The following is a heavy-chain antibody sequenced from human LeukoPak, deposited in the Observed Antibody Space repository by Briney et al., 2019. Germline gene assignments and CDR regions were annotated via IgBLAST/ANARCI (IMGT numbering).Heavy chain of an antibody. D-gene: IGHD3-10*01. V-gene: IGHV3-21*01. CDR3: ASDQKFGELKDNIDY. J-gene: IGHJ4*02. CDR2: ISSSSSYI. CDR1: GFTFSSYS. Sequence: PGGSLRLSCAPSGFTFSSYSMNSGRQAPGKGLEWVSSISSSSSYIYYAHSVKGRFTISRDNAKNSLYLQMNSLRAEDTAVYYCASDQKFGELKDNIDYWGQGTLVTVSS.